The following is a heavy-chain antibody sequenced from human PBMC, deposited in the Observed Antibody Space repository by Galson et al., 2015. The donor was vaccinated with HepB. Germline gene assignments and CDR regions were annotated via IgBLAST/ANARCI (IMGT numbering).Heavy chain of an antibody. V-gene: IGHV3-30*04. CDR2: ISYDEKNK. J-gene: IGHJ4*02. CDR3: ARDHFARGLGGVDY. CDR1: GFTFNIFA. Sequence: SLRLSCAASGFTFNIFAMHWVRQAPGKGLEWVSVISYDEKNKYYADSVKGRFTISRDNSKNTLYLQMDSLTTEDTAVYYCARDHFARGLGGVDYWGQGTLVTVSS. D-gene: IGHD3-10*01.